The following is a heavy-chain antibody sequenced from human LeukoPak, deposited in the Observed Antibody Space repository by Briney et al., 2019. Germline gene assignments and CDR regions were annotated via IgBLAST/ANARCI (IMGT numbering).Heavy chain of an antibody. CDR2: IDNNGGST. J-gene: IGHJ3*01. V-gene: IGHV3-64D*06. Sequence: PGGSLRLFCSASGFTFSRHSMHWVRQAPGKGLEYVSSIDNNGGSTYYADSVKGRFTVSRDNSKNTLYLQMNSLRPEDTAVYYCVKGDRGGGLRGAFDVWGHGTMVIVSP. CDR1: GFTFSRHS. CDR3: VKGDRGGGLRGAFDV. D-gene: IGHD3/OR15-3a*01.